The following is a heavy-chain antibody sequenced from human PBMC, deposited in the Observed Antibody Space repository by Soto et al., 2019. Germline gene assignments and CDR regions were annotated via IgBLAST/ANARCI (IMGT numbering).Heavy chain of an antibody. V-gene: IGHV3-23*01. Sequence: EVQLLESGGGLVQPGGSLALSCAVSGLTFSNHAMTWVRQAPGKGLEWVSTISGTGAHTWFADSVKGRFTISRDNSKNTLYLQMNSLRAEDTAVYYCTNCEQPEGWCWYGYRGQGTLVTVSS. CDR1: GLTFSNHA. D-gene: IGHD6-13*01. J-gene: IGHJ4*02. CDR2: ISGTGAHT. CDR3: TNCEQPEGWCWYGY.